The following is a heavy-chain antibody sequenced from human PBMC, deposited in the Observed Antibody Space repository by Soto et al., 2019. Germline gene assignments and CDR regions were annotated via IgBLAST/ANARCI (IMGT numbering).Heavy chain of an antibody. J-gene: IGHJ4*02. V-gene: IGHV4-30-2*01. CDR3: ARAGVPMVRGVINYFDY. CDR1: GGSISSGGYS. Sequence: PSETLSLTCAVSGGSISSGGYSWSWIRQPPGKGLEWIGYIYHSGSTYYNPSLRSRVTISVDRSKNQFSLKLSSVTAADMAVYYCARAGVPMVRGVINYFDYWGQGTLVTVSS. D-gene: IGHD3-10*01. CDR2: IYHSGST.